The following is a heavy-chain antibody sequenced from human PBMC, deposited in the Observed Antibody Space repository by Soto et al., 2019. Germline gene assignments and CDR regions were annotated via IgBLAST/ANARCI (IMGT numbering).Heavy chain of an antibody. V-gene: IGHV3-30*18. CDR1: GFTFSNYA. J-gene: IGHJ4*02. CDR2: VSYDGDNE. Sequence: QVQLVESGGGVVQPGRSLRLSCVASGFTFSNYAMHWVRQAPGKGLEWVAIVSYDGDNEYYADSVRGRFFISRDNSRNTLYLQTRSLRHEDTAVYYCAKDGGPDYCNSPVCSDEHFDYWGRGTQVTVSS. D-gene: IGHD2-2*01. CDR3: AKDGGPDYCNSPVCSDEHFDY.